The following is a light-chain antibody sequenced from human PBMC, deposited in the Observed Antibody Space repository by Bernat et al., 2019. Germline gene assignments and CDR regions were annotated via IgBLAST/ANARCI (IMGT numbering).Light chain of an antibody. Sequence: DIQMTQSPSSLSASVGDRVTITCRARQSISSYLNWYQQKPGKAPKLLIYAASSLQSGVPSRFSGSGSGTDFTLTISSLQPEDFATYYCQQSYSTTITFGQGTRLEMK. CDR2: AAS. CDR1: QSISSY. CDR3: QQSYSTTIT. J-gene: IGKJ5*01. V-gene: IGKV1-39*01.